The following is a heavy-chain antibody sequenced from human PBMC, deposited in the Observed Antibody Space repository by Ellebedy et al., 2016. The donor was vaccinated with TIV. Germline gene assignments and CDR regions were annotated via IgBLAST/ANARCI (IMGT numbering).Heavy chain of an antibody. Sequence: GGSLRLSCAASGFTFSSYSMNWVRQAPGKGLEWVSSISSSSSYIYYADSVKGRFTISRDNAQNTLYLQMNSLRAEDTAVYYCARGGSGWYGFDYWGQGTLVTVSS. CDR1: GFTFSSYS. D-gene: IGHD6-19*01. V-gene: IGHV3-21*01. CDR3: ARGGSGWYGFDY. J-gene: IGHJ4*02. CDR2: ISSSSSYI.